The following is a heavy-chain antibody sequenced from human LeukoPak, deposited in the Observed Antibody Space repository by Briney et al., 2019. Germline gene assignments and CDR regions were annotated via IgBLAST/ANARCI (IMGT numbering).Heavy chain of an antibody. D-gene: IGHD6-13*01. CDR2: INPSGGNT. Sequence: ASVKVSCKASGYTFTSYYMHWVRQAPGQGLEWMGLINPSGGNTRYAQRFQRRVTMTRDTSTTTVYMELSSLRSEDTAVYYCARDAIAAAGSFDYWGQGTLVIVSS. J-gene: IGHJ4*02. CDR3: ARDAIAAAGSFDY. CDR1: GYTFTSYY. V-gene: IGHV1-46*01.